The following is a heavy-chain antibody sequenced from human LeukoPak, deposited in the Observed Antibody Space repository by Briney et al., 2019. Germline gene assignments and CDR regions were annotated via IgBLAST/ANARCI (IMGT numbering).Heavy chain of an antibody. J-gene: IGHJ3*02. CDR1: GYIFTGYY. CDR3: ATEKHVDIVATGEAFDI. V-gene: IGHV1-2*02. CDR2: INPNSGGT. D-gene: IGHD5-12*01. Sequence: ASVKVSCKASGYIFTGYYMHWVRQAPGQGLEWMGWINPNSGGTNYAQKFQGRVTMTEDTSTDTAYMELSSLRSEDTAVYYCATEKHVDIVATGEAFDIWGQGTMVTVSS.